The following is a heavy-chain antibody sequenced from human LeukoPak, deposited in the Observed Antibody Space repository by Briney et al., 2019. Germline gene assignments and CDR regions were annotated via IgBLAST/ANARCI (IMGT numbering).Heavy chain of an antibody. CDR1: GFTFSSYW. V-gene: IGHV3-23*01. CDR2: ISGSGGST. D-gene: IGHD1-26*01. J-gene: IGHJ4*02. Sequence: GGSLRLSCAASGFTFSSYWMHWVRQAPGKGLEWVSGISGSGGSTYYADSVRGRFTISRDNSKNTLYLEMNSLKVEDTAVYYCAKDRGLVGATPSNFDYWGQGTLVTVSS. CDR3: AKDRGLVGATPSNFDY.